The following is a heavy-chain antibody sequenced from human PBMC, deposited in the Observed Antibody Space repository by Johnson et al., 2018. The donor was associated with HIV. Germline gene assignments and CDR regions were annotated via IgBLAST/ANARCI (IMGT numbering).Heavy chain of an antibody. CDR2: IYSGGST. V-gene: IGHV3-66*01. Sequence: VQLVESGGGLVQPGGSLRLSCAASGFTVSSNYMSWVRQAPGEGLEWVSVIYSGGSTYYADSVKGRFTISRENAKNSLYLQMNSLRAGDTAVYYCASDNGGTKDAFDMWGQGTMVTVSS. CDR1: GFTVSSNY. CDR3: ASDNGGTKDAFDM. D-gene: IGHD3-10*01. J-gene: IGHJ3*02.